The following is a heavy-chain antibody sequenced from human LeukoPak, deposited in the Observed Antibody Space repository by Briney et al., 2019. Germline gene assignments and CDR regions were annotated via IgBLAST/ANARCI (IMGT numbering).Heavy chain of an antibody. CDR2: INPNSGGT. Sequence: ASVKVSCKASGYTFTGYYMHWVRQAPGQGLEWMGWINPNSGGTNYAQKFQGRVTMTRDTSISTAYMELSRLRSDGTAVYYCARVVKGLGYCSSTSCYQDGMDVWGQGTTVTVSS. J-gene: IGHJ6*02. V-gene: IGHV1-2*02. CDR1: GYTFTGYY. D-gene: IGHD2-2*01. CDR3: ARVVKGLGYCSSTSCYQDGMDV.